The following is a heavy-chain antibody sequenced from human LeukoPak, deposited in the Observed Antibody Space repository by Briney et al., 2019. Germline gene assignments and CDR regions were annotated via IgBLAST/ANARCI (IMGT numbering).Heavy chain of an antibody. Sequence: GGSLRLSCAASGFTFSSYGMSWVRQAPGKGLEWVSGIGGSGVSTYYAGSVKGRFAISRDNSKNTLYLQMNSLRAEDTAVYYCARGGAGTYYGMDVWGQGTTVTVSS. CDR3: ARGGAGTYYGMDV. D-gene: IGHD6-19*01. J-gene: IGHJ6*02. V-gene: IGHV3-23*01. CDR2: IGGSGVST. CDR1: GFTFSSYG.